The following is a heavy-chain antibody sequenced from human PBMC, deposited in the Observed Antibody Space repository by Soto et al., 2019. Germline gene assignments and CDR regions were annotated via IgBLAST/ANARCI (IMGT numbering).Heavy chain of an antibody. J-gene: IGHJ4*02. CDR3: ARGRGRTDNY. CDR2: IYYSGST. Sequence: LSLTCTVSGGSISSYYWSWIRQPPGKGLEWIGYIYYSGSTNYNPSLKSRVTISVDTSKNQFSLKLSSVAAADTAVYYCARGRGRTDNYWGQGTLVTVSS. D-gene: IGHD3-9*01. CDR1: GGSISSYY. V-gene: IGHV4-59*01.